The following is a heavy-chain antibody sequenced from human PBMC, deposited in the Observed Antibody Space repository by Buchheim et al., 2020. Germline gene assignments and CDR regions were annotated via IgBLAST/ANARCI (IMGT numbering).Heavy chain of an antibody. CDR3: ARVLSLSIDSHDAFDI. J-gene: IGHJ3*02. CDR2: IYYSGST. CDR1: GGSISSYY. Sequence: QVQLQESGPGLVKPSETLSLTCTVSGGSISSYYWSWIRQPPGKGLEWIGYIYYSGSTNYNPSLKSRVTISVDTAKNQFSLKLSSVTAADTAVYYCARVLSLSIDSHDAFDIWGQGT. D-gene: IGHD2-21*01. V-gene: IGHV4-59*01.